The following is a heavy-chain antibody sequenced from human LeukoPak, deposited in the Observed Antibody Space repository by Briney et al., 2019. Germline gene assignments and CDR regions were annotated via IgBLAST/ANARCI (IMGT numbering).Heavy chain of an antibody. Sequence: GRSLRLSCAASGFTFSSYAMHWVRQAPGKGLEWVAVISYDGSNKYYADSVKGRFTISRDNSKNTLYLQMNSLRAEDTAVYYCATSGGDYYYYSLDVWGKGTPVTISS. D-gene: IGHD3-10*01. CDR1: GFTFSSYA. J-gene: IGHJ6*03. V-gene: IGHV3-30*04. CDR3: ATSGGDYYYYSLDV. CDR2: ISYDGSNK.